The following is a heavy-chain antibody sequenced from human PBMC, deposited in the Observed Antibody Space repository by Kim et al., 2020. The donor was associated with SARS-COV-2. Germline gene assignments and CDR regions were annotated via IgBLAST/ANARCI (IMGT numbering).Heavy chain of an antibody. V-gene: IGHV1-69*06. CDR3: ARAYYYDSSGYYYGYFDY. CDR2: IIPIFGTA. D-gene: IGHD3-22*01. Sequence: SVKVSCKASGGTFSSYAISWVRQAPGQGLEWMGGIIPIFGTANYAQKFQGRVTITADKSTSTAYMELSSLRSEDTAVYYCARAYYYDSSGYYYGYFDYWGQGTLVTVSS. CDR1: GGTFSSYA. J-gene: IGHJ4*02.